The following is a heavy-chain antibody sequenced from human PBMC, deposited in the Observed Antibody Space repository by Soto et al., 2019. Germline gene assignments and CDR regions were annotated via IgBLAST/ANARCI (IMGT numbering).Heavy chain of an antibody. V-gene: IGHV3-15*07. D-gene: IGHD2-21*01. CDR1: GFRFTDNW. CDR2: IKSRADGETT. J-gene: IGHJ3*01. CDR3: ITHCAF. Sequence: SGESLRLSCAASGFRFTDNWIHGVRQAPGKGLEWVGRIKSRADGETTDYAAPVKGRFTISRDDSRATFYLDLYNLYGDDTAIYYCITHCAF.